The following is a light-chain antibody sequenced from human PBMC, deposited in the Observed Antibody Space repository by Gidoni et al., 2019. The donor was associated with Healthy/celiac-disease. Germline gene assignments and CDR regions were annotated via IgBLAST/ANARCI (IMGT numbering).Light chain of an antibody. CDR2: GAS. Sequence: EIVLTQSPGTLSLSPGERATLSCRASQRVSSSYLAWYQQKPGQAPRRLIYGASSRATGIPDRFSGSGSGTDFTLTISRLEPEDFAVYYCQQYGSSPPITFGPXTKVDIK. CDR3: QQYGSSPPIT. V-gene: IGKV3-20*01. J-gene: IGKJ3*01. CDR1: QRVSSSY.